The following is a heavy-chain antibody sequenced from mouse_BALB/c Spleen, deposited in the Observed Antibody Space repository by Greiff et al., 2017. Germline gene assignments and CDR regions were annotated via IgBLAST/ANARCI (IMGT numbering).Heavy chain of an antibody. Sequence: EVKVEESGGGLVQPGGSRKLSCAASGFTFSSFGMHWVRQAPEKGLEWVAYISSGSSTIYYADTVKGRFTISRDNPKNTLFLQMTSLRSEDTAMYYCARFYDYEGMDYWGQGTSVTVSS. V-gene: IGHV5-17*02. CDR2: ISSGSSTI. CDR1: GFTFSSFG. J-gene: IGHJ4*01. D-gene: IGHD2-4*01. CDR3: ARFYDYEGMDY.